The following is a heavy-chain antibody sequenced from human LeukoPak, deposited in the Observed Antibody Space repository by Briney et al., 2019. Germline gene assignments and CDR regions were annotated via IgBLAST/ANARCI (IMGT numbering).Heavy chain of an antibody. CDR3: ARDSSVGYSGYDLDH. J-gene: IGHJ5*02. Sequence: GRSLRLSCAASGFTFSSYGMHWVRQAPGKGLEWVAVIWYDGSNKYHADSVKGRFTISRDNSKNTLYLQMNSLRAEDTAVYYCARDSSVGYSGYDLDHWGQGTPVTVSS. CDR1: GFTFSSYG. V-gene: IGHV3-33*01. CDR2: IWYDGSNK. D-gene: IGHD5-12*01.